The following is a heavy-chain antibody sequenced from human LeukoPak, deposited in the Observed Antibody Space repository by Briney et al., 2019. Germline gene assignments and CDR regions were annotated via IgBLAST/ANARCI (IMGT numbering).Heavy chain of an antibody. CDR1: GFTFSSYA. CDR3: AREKGFGGPMDV. J-gene: IGHJ6*03. D-gene: IGHD3-10*01. CDR2: ISGSGGST. Sequence: GGSLRLSCAASGFTFSSYAMSWVRQAPGKGLEGVSAISGSGGSTYYADSVKGRFTISRDNAKNSLYLQMNSLRAEDTAVYYCAREKGFGGPMDVWGKGTTVTVSS. V-gene: IGHV3-23*01.